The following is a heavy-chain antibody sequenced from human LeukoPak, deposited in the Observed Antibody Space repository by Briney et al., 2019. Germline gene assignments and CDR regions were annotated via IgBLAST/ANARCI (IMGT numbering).Heavy chain of an antibody. CDR1: GFTFSSYG. V-gene: IGHV3-30*02. CDR3: AKDTTPPKAGFDP. J-gene: IGHJ5*02. Sequence: GGSLRLSCAASGFTFSSYGMHWVRQAPGKGLEWVAFIRYDGSNKYYADSVKGRFTISRDNSKNTLYLQMNSMRAEDTSVYYCAKDTTPPKAGFDPWGQGTLVTVSS. CDR2: IRYDGSNK. D-gene: IGHD1-14*01.